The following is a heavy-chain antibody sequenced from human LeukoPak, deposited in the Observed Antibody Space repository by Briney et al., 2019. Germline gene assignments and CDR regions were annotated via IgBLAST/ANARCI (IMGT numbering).Heavy chain of an antibody. CDR2: IYYSGST. CDR1: GGSISRADYY. CDR3: ARELWFGELLYENWFDP. J-gene: IGHJ5*02. D-gene: IGHD3-10*01. V-gene: IGHV4-30-4*01. Sequence: SQTLSLTCTVSGGSISRADYYWSGIRQPPGKGLEWIGYIYYSGSTNYNPSLKSRVTISVDTSKNQFSLKLSSVTAADTAVYYCARELWFGELLYENWFDPWGQGTLVTVSS.